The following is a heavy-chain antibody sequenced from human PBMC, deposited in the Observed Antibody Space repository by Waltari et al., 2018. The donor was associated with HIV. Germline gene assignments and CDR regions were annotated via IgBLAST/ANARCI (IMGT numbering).Heavy chain of an antibody. V-gene: IGHV3-7*01. CDR2: IKQDGSEK. J-gene: IGHJ4*02. CDR3: ASESSSFDY. CDR1: GFPFSRCG. Sequence: EVQLVESGGGLVQPGGSLRLSCAASGFPFSRCGTGWVRQAPGKGLEWVANIKQDGSEKYYVDSVKGRFTISRDNAKNSLYLQMNSLRAEDTAVYYCASESSSFDYWGQGTLVTVSS. D-gene: IGHD6-13*01.